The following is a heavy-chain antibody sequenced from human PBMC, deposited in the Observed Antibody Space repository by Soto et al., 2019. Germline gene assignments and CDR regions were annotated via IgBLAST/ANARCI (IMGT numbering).Heavy chain of an antibody. CDR2: FYNNENP. CDR3: ARGRIVVVTAIHYSWFDP. Sequence: SETLSLTCSVSGGSINSRSYSWGWIRQPPGKGLEWIGTFYNNENPNYNPSLKSRVTISVDTSKNQFSLKLSSVTAADTAVYYCARGRIVVVTAIHYSWFDPWGQGTLVTVSS. D-gene: IGHD2-21*02. CDR1: GGSINSRSYS. J-gene: IGHJ5*02. V-gene: IGHV4-39*01.